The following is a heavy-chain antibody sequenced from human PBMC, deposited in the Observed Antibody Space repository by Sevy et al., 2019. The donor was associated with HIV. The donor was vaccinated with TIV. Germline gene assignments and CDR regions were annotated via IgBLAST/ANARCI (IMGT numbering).Heavy chain of an antibody. CDR2: ISSSGSTI. D-gene: IGHD3-10*01. CDR3: ASRPRDYYGSGSYDKNGMDV. V-gene: IGHV3-11*01. Sequence: GGSLRLSCAASGFTFSDYYMSWIRQAPGKGLEWVSYISSSGSTIYYADSVKGRFTISRDNAKNSLYLQMNSLIAEDTAVYYCASRPRDYYGSGSYDKNGMDVWGQGTTVTVSS. CDR1: GFTFSDYY. J-gene: IGHJ6*02.